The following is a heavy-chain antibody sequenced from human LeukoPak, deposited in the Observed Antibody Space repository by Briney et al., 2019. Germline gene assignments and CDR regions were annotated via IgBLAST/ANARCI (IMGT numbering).Heavy chain of an antibody. J-gene: IGHJ5*02. CDR2: INPNSGGT. CDR1: GYTFTGYY. V-gene: IGHV1-2*02. Sequence: GASVKVSCKASGYTFTGYYMHWVRQAPGHGLEWMGWINPNSGGTNYAQKFQGRVTMTRDTSISTAYMELSRLRSDDTAVYYCARGPSGYCSGGSCYPGGHWFDPWGQGTLVTVSS. CDR3: ARGPSGYCSGGSCYPGGHWFDP. D-gene: IGHD2-15*01.